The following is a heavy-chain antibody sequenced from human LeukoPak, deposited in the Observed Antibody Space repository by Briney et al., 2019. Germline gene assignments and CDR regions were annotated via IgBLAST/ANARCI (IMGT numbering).Heavy chain of an antibody. CDR3: AKDLNRIQLWFDAFDI. D-gene: IGHD5-18*01. J-gene: IGHJ3*02. CDR2: ISYDGSNK. Sequence: GRSLRLSCAASGFTFSSYGMHWVRQAPGKGLEWVAVISYDGSNKYYADSVKGRFTISRDNSKNTLYLQMNSLRAEDTAVYYCAKDLNRIQLWFDAFDIWGQGTMVTVSS. CDR1: GFTFSSYG. V-gene: IGHV3-30*18.